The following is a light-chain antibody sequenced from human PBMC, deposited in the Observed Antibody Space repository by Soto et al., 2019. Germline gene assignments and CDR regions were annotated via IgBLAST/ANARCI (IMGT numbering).Light chain of an antibody. J-gene: IGLJ1*01. V-gene: IGLV2-8*01. CDR1: SSDVGGYNF. CDR3: SSYAATTNYV. Sequence: QSALTQPPSASGSPGQSVTISCTGTSSDVGGYNFVSWYQQHPGKAPHLIIYEVTKRPSGVPDRFSGSKSGNTASLTVSGLQTEDEADYYCSSYAATTNYVFGSGNKVTV. CDR2: EVT.